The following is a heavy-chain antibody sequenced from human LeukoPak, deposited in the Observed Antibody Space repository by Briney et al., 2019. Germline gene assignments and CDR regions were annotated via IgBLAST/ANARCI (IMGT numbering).Heavy chain of an antibody. CDR1: GFTFSSYG. D-gene: IGHD1-26*01. J-gene: IGHJ4*02. CDR2: IKSNTDAGAT. Sequence: PGTSLRLSCAASGFTFSSYGMSWVRQAPGKGLEWVGRIKSNTDAGATDYAAPVIGRFTISRDDSKNTLYLQMNGLKTDDTAVYYCTTDLRWESPPLDHWGQGTLVTVSS. V-gene: IGHV3-15*01. CDR3: TTDLRWESPPLDH.